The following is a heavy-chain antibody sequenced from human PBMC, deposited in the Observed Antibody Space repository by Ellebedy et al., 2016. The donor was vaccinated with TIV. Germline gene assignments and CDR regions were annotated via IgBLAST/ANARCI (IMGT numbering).Heavy chain of an antibody. CDR3: AKWDGYGDY. D-gene: IGHD5-12*01. Sequence: PGGSLRLSCVASGFTFSSYAMCWVRQAPGKGLEWVSTISDSGGNTHFPDSVKGRFTISRDNSRNTVYLQMNSLRAGDTAVYYCAKWDGYGDYWGQGTLVAVTS. CDR2: ISDSGGNT. CDR1: GFTFSSYA. V-gene: IGHV3-23*01. J-gene: IGHJ4*02.